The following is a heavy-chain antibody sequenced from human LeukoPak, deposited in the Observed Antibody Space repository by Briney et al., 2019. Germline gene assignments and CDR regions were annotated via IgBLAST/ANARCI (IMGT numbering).Heavy chain of an antibody. CDR2: IHPSGTT. J-gene: IGHJ4*02. CDR3: AREMERRSTD. D-gene: IGHD1-1*01. Sequence: SETLSLTCAVSGFSISMGYYWVWIRQPAGQGLEWIGSIHPSGTTFYNSSLNSRVTMSIDAPKNQFSLRLSLVTAAHTAVYFCAREMERRSTDGGQGPLVTVSS. CDR1: GFSISMGYY. V-gene: IGHV4-38-2*02.